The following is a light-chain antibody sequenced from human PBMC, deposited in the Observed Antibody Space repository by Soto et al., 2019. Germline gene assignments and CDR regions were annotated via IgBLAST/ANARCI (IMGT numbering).Light chain of an antibody. J-gene: IGKJ4*01. CDR2: GAS. CDR1: HSISTN. CDR3: QQRSNWPPLT. Sequence: EIIMTQSPATLSVSPGEGATLSCRTSHSISTNLAWYQHKRGQSPRLLVYGASTRATGVPARFSGSGSGAEFTLSISSLQSEDFAVYYCQQRSNWPPLTFGGGTKVEIK. V-gene: IGKV3-15*01.